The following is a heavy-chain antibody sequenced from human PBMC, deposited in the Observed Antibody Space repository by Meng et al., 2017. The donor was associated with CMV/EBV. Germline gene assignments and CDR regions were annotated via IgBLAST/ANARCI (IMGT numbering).Heavy chain of an antibody. CDR2: ISGSGGST. Sequence: GGSLRLSCAASGFTFSSHAMSWVRQAPGKGLEWVSAISGSGGSTYYADSVKGRFTISRDNSKNTLYLQMNSLRAEDTAVYYCAKSIVVVPAARVAAAGPLGYWGQGTLVTVSS. V-gene: IGHV3-23*01. J-gene: IGHJ4*02. CDR3: AKSIVVVPAARVAAAGPLGY. CDR1: GFTFSSHA. D-gene: IGHD2-2*01.